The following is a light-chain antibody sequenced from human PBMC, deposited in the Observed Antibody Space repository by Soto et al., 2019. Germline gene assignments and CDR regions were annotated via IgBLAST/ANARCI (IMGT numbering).Light chain of an antibody. CDR1: QSISTY. Sequence: DIQMTQSPSPLSASIGDRVTITCRASQSISTYLNWYHQKPGKAPDLLIYAASSLKSGVPSRFSGSGSGTHFTLTITGLQPADFATYYCQQNYSIPITFGQGTRLEIK. CDR2: AAS. V-gene: IGKV1-39*01. CDR3: QQNYSIPIT. J-gene: IGKJ5*01.